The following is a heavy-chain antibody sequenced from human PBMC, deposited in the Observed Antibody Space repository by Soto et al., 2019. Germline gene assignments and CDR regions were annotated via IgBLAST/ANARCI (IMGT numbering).Heavy chain of an antibody. V-gene: IGHV4-31*03. CDR2: IYYSGNT. D-gene: IGHD1-20*01. CDR3: ARGLSTYNWNYFGY. J-gene: IGHJ4*02. CDR1: GGSISSGDYY. Sequence: SETLSLTCTVSGGSISSGDYYWTWIRQHPGKGLEWIGYIYYSGNTYYNPSLKSRLTISVDTSKNQFSLKVNSVTAADTAVYYCARGLSTYNWNYFGYWGQGMLVTVSS.